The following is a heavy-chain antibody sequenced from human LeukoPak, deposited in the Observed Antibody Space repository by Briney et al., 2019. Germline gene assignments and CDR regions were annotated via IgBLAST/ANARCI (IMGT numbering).Heavy chain of an antibody. CDR2: ISSDGSST. CDR3: AKDGGSGWDFDY. D-gene: IGHD6-19*01. V-gene: IGHV3-74*01. J-gene: IGHJ4*02. Sequence: GGSLRLSCAASGFTFSSHWMHWVRQAPGKGLVWVARISSDGSSTSYADSVKGRFTISRDNAKNTLYLQMSSLRAEDTAMYYCAKDGGSGWDFDYWGQGTLVTVSS. CDR1: GFTFSSHW.